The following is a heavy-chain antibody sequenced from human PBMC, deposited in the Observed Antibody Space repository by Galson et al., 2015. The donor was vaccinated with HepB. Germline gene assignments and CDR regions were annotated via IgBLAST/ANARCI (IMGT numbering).Heavy chain of an antibody. D-gene: IGHD3-3*01. V-gene: IGHV6-1*01. Sequence: CAISGDSVSSNSAAWNWIRQPPSRGLEWLGRTYYRSKWYNDYAVSVKSRITINPDTSKNQFSLQLNSVTPEDTAVYYCARDTGVRITIFGVVILPGDGMDVWGQGTTVTVSS. CDR2: TYYRSKWYN. CDR1: GDSVSSNSAA. CDR3: ARDTGVRITIFGVVILPGDGMDV. J-gene: IGHJ6*02.